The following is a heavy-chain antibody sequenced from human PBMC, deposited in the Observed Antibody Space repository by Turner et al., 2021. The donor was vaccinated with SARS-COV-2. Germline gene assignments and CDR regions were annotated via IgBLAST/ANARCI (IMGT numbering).Heavy chain of an antibody. CDR3: ARDPNAGYYYMDV. Sequence: QVQLVESGGGVVQPGRSLSLSCAASGFTFSSYGMHWVRQAPGKGLGWVAVIWYDGSNKYYADSVKGRFTISRDNSKNTLYLQMNSLTAEDTAVYYCARDPNAGYYYMDVWGKGTTVTVSS. CDR2: IWYDGSNK. D-gene: IGHD2-8*01. V-gene: IGHV3-33*01. CDR1: GFTFSSYG. J-gene: IGHJ6*03.